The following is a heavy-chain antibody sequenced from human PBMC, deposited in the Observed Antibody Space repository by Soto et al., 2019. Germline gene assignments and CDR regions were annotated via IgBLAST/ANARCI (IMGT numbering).Heavy chain of an antibody. V-gene: IGHV1-46*01. CDR1: GYTFAPYY. CDR2: IHPSGGTS. J-gene: IGHJ4*02. D-gene: IGHD4-17*01. Sequence: QVQLVQSGAEVKKPGASVKVSCKASGYTFAPYYIHWVRQAPGQGLEWMGVIHPSGGTSTYAQKFQGRITMAGDTSTGTVFMELSRLRSEDTAIYYCARDSAMTTLTIFDFWGQGTLVAVSS. CDR3: ARDSAMTTLTIFDF.